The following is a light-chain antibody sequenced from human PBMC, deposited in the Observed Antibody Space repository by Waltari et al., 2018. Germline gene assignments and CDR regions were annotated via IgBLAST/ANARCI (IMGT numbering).Light chain of an antibody. J-gene: IGKJ3*01. CDR1: QNLYSN. V-gene: IGKV1-6*01. CDR3: QHYYDNPFT. CDR2: AAS. Sequence: IQMTQSPSALSASVGDRVTISCRASQNLYSNLAWYQQKPGKAPKLLIYAASSLQSGILSRCSGSGSGRDFTLTISSLQPEDSAAYYCQHYYDNPFTFGPGTKLDIE.